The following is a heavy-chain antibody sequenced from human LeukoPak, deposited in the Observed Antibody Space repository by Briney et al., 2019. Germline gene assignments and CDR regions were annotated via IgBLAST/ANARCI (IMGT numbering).Heavy chain of an antibody. CDR2: ISSSGSTI. CDR3: ARLPWRLWFGELFSNWFDP. CDR1: GFTFSSYE. D-gene: IGHD3-10*01. J-gene: IGHJ5*02. Sequence: PGGSLRLSCAASGFTFSSYEMNWVRQAPGKGLEWVSYISSSGSTIYYADSVKGRFTISRDNAKNSLYLQMNSLRAEDTAVYYCARLPWRLWFGELFSNWFDPWGQGTLVPVSS. V-gene: IGHV3-48*03.